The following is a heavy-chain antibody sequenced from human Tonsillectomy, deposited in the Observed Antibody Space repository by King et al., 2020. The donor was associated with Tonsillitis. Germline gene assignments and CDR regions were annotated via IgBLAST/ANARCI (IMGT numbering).Heavy chain of an antibody. CDR1: GGSISPYY. D-gene: IGHD4-11*01. Sequence: QLQESGPGLVKPSETLSLTCSVSGGSISPYYWSWIRQPPGKGLEWIGYIYYAGTTSYNPSLRGRVTISVDTSTNQFSLELSAVTAADTAVYYCAKGDYSNYGSWGQGALVTVSS. J-gene: IGHJ5*02. CDR2: IYYAGTT. CDR3: AKGDYSNYGS. V-gene: IGHV4-59*01.